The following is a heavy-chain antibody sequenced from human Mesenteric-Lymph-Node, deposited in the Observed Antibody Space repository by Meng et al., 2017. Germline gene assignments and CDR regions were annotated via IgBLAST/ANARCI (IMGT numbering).Heavy chain of an antibody. Sequence: QVHVQQWGAGLLKLSETLSLTRAVYGGSFSGYYWSWIRQPPGKGLEWIGEINHSGSTNYNPSLKSRVTISVDTSKNQFSLKLSSVTAADTAVYYCARASSPRDWFDPWGQGTLVTVSS. CDR3: ARASSPRDWFDP. CDR1: GGSFSGYY. V-gene: IGHV4-34*01. D-gene: IGHD3-10*01. CDR2: INHSGST. J-gene: IGHJ5*02.